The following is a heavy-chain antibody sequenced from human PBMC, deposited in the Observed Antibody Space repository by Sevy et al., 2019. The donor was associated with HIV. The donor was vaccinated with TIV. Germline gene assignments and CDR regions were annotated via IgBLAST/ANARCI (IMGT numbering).Heavy chain of an antibody. D-gene: IGHD3-3*01. J-gene: IGHJ5*02. CDR3: ARRVYDFVGTGNWFDP. Sequence: SGPTLVKPKQTLTLTCTFSGFSLDTSGVGVGWIRQPPGKALEWLALIYWDDDKIYSPILKNRLSITKDTSKNQVVLAMTHMDPVDTATYYCARRVYDFVGTGNWFDPWGHGILVTVSS. CDR1: GFSLDTSGVG. CDR2: IYWDDDK. V-gene: IGHV2-5*02.